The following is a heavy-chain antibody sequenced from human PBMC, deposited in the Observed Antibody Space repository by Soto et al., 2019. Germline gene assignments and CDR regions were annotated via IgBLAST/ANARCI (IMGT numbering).Heavy chain of an antibody. V-gene: IGHV3-30-3*01. J-gene: IGHJ4*02. CDR2: ISYDGSNK. CDR1: GFTFSSYA. CDR3: ARGDTAMVTLDY. Sequence: QVQLVESGGGVVQPGRSLRLSCAASGFTFSSYAMHWVRQAPGKGLEWVAVISYDGSNKYYADSVKGRFTISRDNSKNTLYLQMNSLRAEDTAVYYCARGDTAMVTLDYCGQGTLVTVSS. D-gene: IGHD5-18*01.